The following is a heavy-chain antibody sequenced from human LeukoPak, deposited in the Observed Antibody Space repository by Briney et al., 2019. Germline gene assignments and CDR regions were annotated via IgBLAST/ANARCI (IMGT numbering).Heavy chain of an antibody. D-gene: IGHD2-15*01. CDR2: ISTSSSYI. Sequence: PGGSLRLSCTASGFTFSSYSMNWVRQAPGKGLEWVSSISTSSSYIYYADSVKGRFTISRDNARNSLYLQMNTLRAEDTAVYSCARGADGVSSNSRGWFDPWGQGTLVTASS. J-gene: IGHJ5*02. V-gene: IGHV3-21*01. CDR1: GFTFSSYS. CDR3: ARGADGVSSNSRGWFDP.